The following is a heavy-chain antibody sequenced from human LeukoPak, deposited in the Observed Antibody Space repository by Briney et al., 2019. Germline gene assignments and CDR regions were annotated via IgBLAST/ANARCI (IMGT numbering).Heavy chain of an antibody. CDR1: GFTFSSYA. V-gene: IGHV3-30*04. Sequence: PGGSLRLSCAASGFTFSSYAMHWVRQAPGKGLEWVAVISYDGSNKYYADSVKGRFTISRDNSKNTLYLQMNSLRAEDTAVYYCAKGGSSSSLRFDPWGQGTLVTVSS. CDR2: ISYDGSNK. J-gene: IGHJ5*02. CDR3: AKGGSSSSLRFDP. D-gene: IGHD6-6*01.